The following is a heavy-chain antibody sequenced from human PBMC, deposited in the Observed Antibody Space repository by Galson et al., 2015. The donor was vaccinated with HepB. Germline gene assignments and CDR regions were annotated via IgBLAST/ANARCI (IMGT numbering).Heavy chain of an antibody. CDR1: GFTFSSYG. CDR2: IWYDGSNK. J-gene: IGHJ6*03. D-gene: IGHD3-22*01. Sequence: SLRLSCAASGFTFSSYGMHWVRQAPGKGLEWVAVIWYDGSNKYYADSVKGRFTISGDNSKNTLYLQMNSLRAEDTAVYYCARAPYYYDSSGYYPHYYMDVWGKGTTVTVSS. CDR3: ARAPYYYDSSGYYPHYYMDV. V-gene: IGHV3-33*01.